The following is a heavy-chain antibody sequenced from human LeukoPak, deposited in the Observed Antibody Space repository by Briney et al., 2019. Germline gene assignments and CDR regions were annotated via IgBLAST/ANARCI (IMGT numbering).Heavy chain of an antibody. V-gene: IGHV3-30-3*01. CDR1: GYTFNHYA. J-gene: IGHJ4*02. CDR3: ARVAGYSSGGYEEIYYFDY. CDR2: ISYYGSKE. D-gene: IGHD6-19*01. Sequence: GGSLRLSCALSGYTFNHYAMHWALQAPGKGFECLAVISYYGSKEYYADSVKGRITISRDNAKISLYLQMNSLRAEDTAVYYCARVAGYSSGGYEEIYYFDYWGQGNLVTVSS.